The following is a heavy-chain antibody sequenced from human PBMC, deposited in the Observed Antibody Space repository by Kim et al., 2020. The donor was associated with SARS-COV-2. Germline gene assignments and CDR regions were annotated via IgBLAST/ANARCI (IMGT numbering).Heavy chain of an antibody. V-gene: IGHV3-49*03. CDR3: TRGSNNGYCSGGSCLDYFHYYGMDV. D-gene: IGHD2-15*01. J-gene: IGHJ6*02. Sequence: GGSLRLSCTASGFTFGDYAMNWFRRAPGKGLEWVGFIRSKAYGGTTEDAASVKGRFTISRDDSKSIAHLEMNSLKTEDTAVYYCTRGSNNGYCSGGSCLDYFHYYGMDVWGQGTTVTVSS. CDR2: IRSKAYGGTT. CDR1: GFTFGDYA.